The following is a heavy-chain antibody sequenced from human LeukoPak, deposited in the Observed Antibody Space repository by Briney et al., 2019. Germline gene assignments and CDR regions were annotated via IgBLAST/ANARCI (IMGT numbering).Heavy chain of an antibody. CDR2: ISAYNGNT. D-gene: IGHD3-3*01. V-gene: IGHV1-18*01. J-gene: IGHJ6*02. CDR1: GYTFTSYG. CDR3: ARDSDSVVIILDYYYYYGMDV. Sequence: GASVKVSCKASGYTFTSYGISWVRQAPGQGLEWMGWISAYNGNTNYAQKFQGRVTITADESTSTAYMELSSLRSEDTAVYYCARDSDSVVIILDYYYYYGMDVWGQGTTVTVSS.